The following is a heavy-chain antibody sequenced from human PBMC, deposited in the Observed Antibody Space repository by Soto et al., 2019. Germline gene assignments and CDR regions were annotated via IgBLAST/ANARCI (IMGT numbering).Heavy chain of an antibody. CDR3: AREKADSTSWNY. D-gene: IGHD2-2*01. V-gene: IGHV1-69*04. CDR1: GGTFSSYT. CDR2: IIPILGIA. J-gene: IGHJ4*02. Sequence: ASVKVCCKASGGTFSSYTISWVRQAPGQGLEWMGRIIPILGIANYAQKFQGRVTITADKSTSTAYMELSSLRSEDTTVYYCAREKADSTSWNYWGQGTLVTVSS.